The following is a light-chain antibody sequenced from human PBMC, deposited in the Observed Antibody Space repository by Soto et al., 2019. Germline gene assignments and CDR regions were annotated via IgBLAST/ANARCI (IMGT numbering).Light chain of an antibody. CDR2: HAS. CDR3: QQYGWSPPIT. CDR1: QSVGNNY. Sequence: DIVLTQSPGTLSLSPGKRATLSCWASQSVGNNYLAGYQQKPGQAPRLLIYHASSRATGIPDRFSGSGSGTDFTLTISRLGTEDFAVYYCQQYGWSPPITFGQGTRLE. J-gene: IGKJ5*01. V-gene: IGKV3-20*01.